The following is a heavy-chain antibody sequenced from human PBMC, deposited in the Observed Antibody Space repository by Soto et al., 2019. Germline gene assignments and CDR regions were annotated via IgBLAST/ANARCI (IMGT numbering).Heavy chain of an antibody. CDR3: ARDKSYSSSSPWFDP. V-gene: IGHV3-30-3*01. CDR2: ISYDGSNK. J-gene: IGHJ5*02. D-gene: IGHD6-6*01. Sequence: SGGSLRLSCAASGFTFSSYAMHWVRQAPGKGLEWVAVISYDGSNKYYADSVKGRFTISRDNSKNTLCLQMNSLRAEDTAVYYCARDKSYSSSSPWFDPWGQGTLVTVSS. CDR1: GFTFSSYA.